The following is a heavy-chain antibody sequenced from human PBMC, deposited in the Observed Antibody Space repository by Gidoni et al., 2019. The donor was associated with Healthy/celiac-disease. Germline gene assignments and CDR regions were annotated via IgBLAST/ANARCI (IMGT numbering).Heavy chain of an antibody. J-gene: IGHJ3*02. CDR1: GGSFSGYH. V-gene: IGHV4-34*01. CDR2: INHSGST. CDR3: ARAFRYSSGWYRFGAFDI. Sequence: QVQLQQWGAGLLKPSETLSLTCAVYGGSFSGYHWSWIRQPPGKGLEWIGEINHSGSTNYSPSLKSRVTISVDTSKNQFSLKLSSVTAADTAVYYCARAFRYSSGWYRFGAFDIWGQGTMVTVSS. D-gene: IGHD6-19*01.